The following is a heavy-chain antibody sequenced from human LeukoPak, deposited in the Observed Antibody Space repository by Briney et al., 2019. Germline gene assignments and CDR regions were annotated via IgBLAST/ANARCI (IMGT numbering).Heavy chain of an antibody. V-gene: IGHV3-30*04. D-gene: IGHD2-8*01. CDR2: ISYDGSNK. CDR3: AREGDIVHFIDY. CDR1: GFTFSSYA. J-gene: IGHJ4*02. Sequence: PGGSLRLSCAASGFTFSSYAMHWVRQAPGKGLEWVAVISYDGSNKYYADSVKGRFTISRDNSKNTLYLQMNSLRAEDTAVYYCAREGDIVHFIDYWGQGTLVTVSS.